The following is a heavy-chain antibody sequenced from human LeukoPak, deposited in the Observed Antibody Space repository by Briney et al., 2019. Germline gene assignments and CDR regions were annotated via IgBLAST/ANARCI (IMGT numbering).Heavy chain of an antibody. J-gene: IGHJ5*02. CDR2: IKQDGSEK. Sequence: GGSPRLSCAASGFTFGSYWMSWVRQAPGKGLEWVANIKQDGSEKYYVDSVKGRFTISRDNAKNTLYLQMNSLRAEDTAVYYCAKAVGGEFDPWGQGTLVTVSS. V-gene: IGHV3-7*01. CDR3: AKAVGGEFDP. CDR1: GFTFGSYW.